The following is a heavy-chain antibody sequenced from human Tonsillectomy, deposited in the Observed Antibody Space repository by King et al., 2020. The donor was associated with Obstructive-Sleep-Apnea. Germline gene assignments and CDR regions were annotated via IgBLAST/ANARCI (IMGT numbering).Heavy chain of an antibody. J-gene: IGHJ6*02. CDR3: VKGDYGSGQSGGDV. V-gene: IGHV3-9*01. D-gene: IGHD3-10*01. Sequence: VQLVESGGGLVQPGRSLRLSCAVSGFTFDDYAMHWCRQAPGKGLDLVSGISWISGTIGYVDSVKGRFAISRDNAKNSLYLQMNSLRAEDTALYYCVKGDYGSGQSGGDVWGQGTTVTVSS. CDR2: ISWISGTI. CDR1: GFTFDDYA.